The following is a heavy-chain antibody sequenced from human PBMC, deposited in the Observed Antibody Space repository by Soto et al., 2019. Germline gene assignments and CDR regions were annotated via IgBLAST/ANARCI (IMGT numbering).Heavy chain of an antibody. J-gene: IGHJ6*02. CDR1: GGSVNGYY. V-gene: IGHV4-34*09. D-gene: IGHD5-12*01. Sequence: PSETLSLTCAVYGGSVNGYYWNWIRQPPGKGLEWIGYIYYSGSTYYNPSLKSRVTISVDTSKNQFSLKLSSVTAADTAVYYCARGSRDGYNYYYYGMDVWGQGTTVTVSS. CDR2: IYYSGST. CDR3: ARGSRDGYNYYYYGMDV.